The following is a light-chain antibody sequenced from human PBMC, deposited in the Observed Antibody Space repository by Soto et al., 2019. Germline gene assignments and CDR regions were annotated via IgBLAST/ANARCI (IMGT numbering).Light chain of an antibody. Sequence: DIPMTQSPSSLSASVGDRVTITCRASQGISNYLAWYQQKPGKVPKLLIYAASTLQSGVPSRFSGRGSVTDFTLTISSLQPEDVATYYCQKYNSAPVFGGGTKVEIK. J-gene: IGKJ4*01. CDR3: QKYNSAPV. CDR2: AAS. CDR1: QGISNY. V-gene: IGKV1-27*01.